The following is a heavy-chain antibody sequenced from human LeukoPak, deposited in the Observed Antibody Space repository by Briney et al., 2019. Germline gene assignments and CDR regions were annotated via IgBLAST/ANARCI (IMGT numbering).Heavy chain of an antibody. CDR3: ARGIEREYNWNGSELDY. D-gene: IGHD1-20*01. V-gene: IGHV3-64*01. CDR2: ISSNGGST. Sequence: GGSLRLSCAASGFTFSSYAMHWVRQAPGKGLEYVSAISSNGGSTYYANSVKGRFTISRDNSKNTLYLQMGSLRAEDMAVYYCARGIEREYNWNGSELDYWGQGTLVTVSS. J-gene: IGHJ4*02. CDR1: GFTFSSYA.